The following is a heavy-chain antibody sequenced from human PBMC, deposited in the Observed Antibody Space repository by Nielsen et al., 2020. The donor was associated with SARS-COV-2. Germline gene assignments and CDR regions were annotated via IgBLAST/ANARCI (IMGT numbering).Heavy chain of an antibody. CDR3: ARDRRYSSGPLDY. Sequence: GESLKISCAASGFTFSSYSMNWFRQAPGKGLEWVSYINNSSSTIYYADSVKGRFTISRDNSKNTLYLQMNSLRAEDTAVYYCARDRRYSSGPLDYWGQGTLVTVSS. CDR2: INNSSSTI. CDR1: GFTFSSYS. V-gene: IGHV3-48*01. D-gene: IGHD6-19*01. J-gene: IGHJ4*02.